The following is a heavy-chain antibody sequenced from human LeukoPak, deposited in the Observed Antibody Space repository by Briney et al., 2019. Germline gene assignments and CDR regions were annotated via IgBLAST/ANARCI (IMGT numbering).Heavy chain of an antibody. J-gene: IGHJ4*02. CDR3: AKDGYYYDSSGYYYDY. V-gene: IGHV3-30*02. CDR2: IRYDGSNK. Sequence: GGSLRLSCAASGFTFSSYGMHWVRQAPGKGLEWVAFIRYDGSNKYYADSVKGRFTISRDNSKNTLYLQVNSLRAEDTAVYYCAKDGYYYDSSGYYYDYWGQGTLVTVSS. CDR1: GFTFSSYG. D-gene: IGHD3-22*01.